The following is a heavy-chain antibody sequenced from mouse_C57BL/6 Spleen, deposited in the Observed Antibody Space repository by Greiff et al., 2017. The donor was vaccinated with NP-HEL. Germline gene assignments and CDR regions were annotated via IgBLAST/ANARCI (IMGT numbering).Heavy chain of an antibody. D-gene: IGHD2-4*01. CDR2: ISGGGGNT. J-gene: IGHJ1*03. V-gene: IGHV5-9*01. CDR1: GFTFSSYT. CDR3: ARGDDYGHFDV. Sequence: EVKLMESGGGLVKPGGSLKLSCAASGFTFSSYTMSWVRQTPEKRLEWVATISGGGGNTYYPDSVKGRFTISRDNAKNTLYLQMSSLRSEDTALYYCARGDDYGHFDVWGTGTTVTVSS.